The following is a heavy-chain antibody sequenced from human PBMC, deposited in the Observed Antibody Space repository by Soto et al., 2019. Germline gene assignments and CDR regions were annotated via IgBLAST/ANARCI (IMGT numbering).Heavy chain of an antibody. Sequence: PGESLKISCKGSGYSFISYWISWVRQMPGKGLEWMGRIDPSDSYTNYSPSFQGHVTISADKSISTAYLQWSSLKASDTAMYYCARHPLALRIAAAGHLDYWGQGTLVTVSS. CDR2: IDPSDSYT. CDR3: ARHPLALRIAAAGHLDY. J-gene: IGHJ4*02. D-gene: IGHD6-13*01. V-gene: IGHV5-10-1*01. CDR1: GYSFISYW.